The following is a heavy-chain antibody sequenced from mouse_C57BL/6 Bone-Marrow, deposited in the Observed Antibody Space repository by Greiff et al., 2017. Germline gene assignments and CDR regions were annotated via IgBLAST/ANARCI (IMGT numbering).Heavy chain of an antibody. J-gene: IGHJ1*03. CDR1: GYTFTSYY. D-gene: IGHD1-1*02. V-gene: IGHV1-85*01. Sequence: VMLLESGPELVKPGASVKLSCKASGYTFTSYYINWVKQRPGQGLEWIGWIYPRDGSTKYNEKFKGKATLTVDTSSSTAYMQLRSLTSEDSAVYVCARLGGRGYLEDWGTGTTVTVSS. CDR2: IYPRDGST. CDR3: ARLGGRGYLED.